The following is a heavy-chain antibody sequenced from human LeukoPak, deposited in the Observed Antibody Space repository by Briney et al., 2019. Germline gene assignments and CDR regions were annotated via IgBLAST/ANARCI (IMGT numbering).Heavy chain of an antibody. Sequence: PSETLSLTCTVSGGSISSYYWSWIRQPPGKGLEWIGYIYYSGSTDYNPSLKSRVTISIDTSKNQFSLKLSSVTAADTAVYYCARGGDFDYYYYMVVWGKGTTVTVSS. J-gene: IGHJ6*03. CDR1: GGSISSYY. V-gene: IGHV4-59*08. D-gene: IGHD2-21*01. CDR3: ARGGDFDYYYYMVV. CDR2: IYYSGST.